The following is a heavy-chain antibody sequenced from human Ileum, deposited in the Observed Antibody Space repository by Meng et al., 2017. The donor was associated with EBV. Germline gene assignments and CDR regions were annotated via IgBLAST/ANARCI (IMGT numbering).Heavy chain of an antibody. J-gene: IGHJ3*02. V-gene: IGHV1-3*01. CDR2: INGKGKT. CDR1: GYTFTSYT. CDR3: ARYSGQWPDAFDI. Sequence: VQLLMSGGEGKKPGAALKVSCKASGYTFTSYTMHWVRQAPGQTLEWMGWINGKGKTQYSQTFQNRVTITRDTSATTAYMEVNTLRSEDTAVYYCARYSGQWPDAFDIWGQGTMVTVSS. D-gene: IGHD5-12*01.